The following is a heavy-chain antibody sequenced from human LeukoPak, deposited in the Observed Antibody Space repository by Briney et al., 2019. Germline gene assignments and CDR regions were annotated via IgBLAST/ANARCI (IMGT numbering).Heavy chain of an antibody. CDR2: VIPIFDSS. Sequence: SVKVSCKSSGGTFRSITITWLRQAPGQGLEWMGVVIPIFDSSNYAQKFQGRVLITTDESTSTAYMQLSGLRPDDTAVYYCARVVGLGAFDIWGQGTTVTVSS. J-gene: IGHJ3*02. V-gene: IGHV1-69*05. CDR3: ARVVGLGAFDI. CDR1: GGTFRSIT. D-gene: IGHD2-15*01.